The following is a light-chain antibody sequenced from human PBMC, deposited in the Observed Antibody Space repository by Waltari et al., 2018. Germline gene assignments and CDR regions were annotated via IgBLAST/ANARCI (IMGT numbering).Light chain of an antibody. J-gene: IGLJ3*02. CDR3: QSADSSGTSRV. Sequence: SYELTQPPSVSVSPGQTARIPRFGDALPKQSVYWYQQRPGQAPVLIIFKDTKRPSGIPERFSGSASGTTVTLTISGVQAEDEADYYCQSADSSGTSRVFGGGTKLTVL. V-gene: IGLV3-25*03. CDR1: ALPKQS. CDR2: KDT.